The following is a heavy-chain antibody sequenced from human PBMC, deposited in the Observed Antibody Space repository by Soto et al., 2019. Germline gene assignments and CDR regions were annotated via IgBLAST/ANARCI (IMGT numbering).Heavy chain of an antibody. CDR3: AKDGADVLRYFDWLPTGDYYGMDV. Sequence: PGGSLRLSCAASGFTFSSYAMSWVRQAPGKGLEWVSAISGSGGSTYYADSVKGRFTISRDNSKNTLYLQMNSLRAEDTAVYYCAKDGADVLRYFDWLPTGDYYGMDVWGQGTTVTVSS. D-gene: IGHD3-9*01. V-gene: IGHV3-23*01. CDR1: GFTFSSYA. J-gene: IGHJ6*02. CDR2: ISGSGGST.